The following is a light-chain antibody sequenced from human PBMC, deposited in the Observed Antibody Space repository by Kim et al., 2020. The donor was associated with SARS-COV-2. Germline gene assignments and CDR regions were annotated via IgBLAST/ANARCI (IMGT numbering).Light chain of an antibody. Sequence: SPGERAPSSCRASQSVHSYLAWYQQQPGQAPRLLIYDASNRANGIPARFSGSGSGTEFTLTISSLEPEDSAVYYCQQRTDWPFITFGQGTRLEIK. V-gene: IGKV3-11*01. CDR3: QQRTDWPFIT. CDR1: QSVHSY. J-gene: IGKJ5*01. CDR2: DAS.